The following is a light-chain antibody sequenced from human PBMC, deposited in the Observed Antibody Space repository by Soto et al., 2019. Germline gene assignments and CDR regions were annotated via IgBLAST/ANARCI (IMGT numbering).Light chain of an antibody. J-gene: IGKJ3*01. Sequence: EIVLTQSPGTLSLSPGERVTLSCRASQSVSSSYLAWYQQKPGQAPRLLIYGASNRATGIPDRFSGSGSGTDFTLTISRLEPEDFAGYYCQHYGTSPFTFGPGTKVDIK. CDR3: QHYGTSPFT. V-gene: IGKV3-20*01. CDR2: GAS. CDR1: QSVSSSY.